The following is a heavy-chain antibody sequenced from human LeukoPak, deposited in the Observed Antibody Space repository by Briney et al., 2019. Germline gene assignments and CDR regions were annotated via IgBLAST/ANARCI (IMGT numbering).Heavy chain of an antibody. CDR2: ISYGGNI. V-gene: IGHV4-39*07. D-gene: IGHD3-9*01. CDR3: ARLTGYSSESWFDP. Sequence: PSETLSLTCIVSGDSVSRSSSYWGWIRQTPGKGLEWIASISYGGNIYYNPSLKSRVTISVDTSKNQFSLKLSSVTAADTAVYYCARLTGYSSESWFDPWGQGTLVTVSS. J-gene: IGHJ5*02. CDR1: GDSVSRSSSY.